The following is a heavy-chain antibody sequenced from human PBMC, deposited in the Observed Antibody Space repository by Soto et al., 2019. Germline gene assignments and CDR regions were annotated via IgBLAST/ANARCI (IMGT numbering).Heavy chain of an antibody. D-gene: IGHD4-17*01. V-gene: IGHV1-69*08. CDR3: ARDRMTTVTPYYFDY. CDR1: GGTFSSYT. Sequence: QVQLVQSGAEVKKPGSSVKVSCKASGGTFSSYTISWVRQAPGQGLEWMGRIIPILGIANYAQKFQGRVTLTADKSTSTAYIELSSLRSEDTAVYYCARDRMTTVTPYYFDYWGQGTLVTVSS. CDR2: IIPILGIA. J-gene: IGHJ4*02.